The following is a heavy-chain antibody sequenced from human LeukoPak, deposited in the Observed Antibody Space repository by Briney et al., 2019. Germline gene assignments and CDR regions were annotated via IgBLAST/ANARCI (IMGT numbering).Heavy chain of an antibody. V-gene: IGHV3-23*01. J-gene: IGHJ4*02. CDR2: ISGSGGST. CDR3: AIPPMTTVTTIDY. D-gene: IGHD4-17*01. CDR1: GFTFSSYW. Sequence: SGGSLRLSCAASGFTFSSYWMSWVRQAPGKGLEWVSAISGSGGSTYYADSVKGRFTISRDNSKNTLYLQMNSLRAEDTAVYYCAIPPMTTVTTIDYWGQGTLVTVSS.